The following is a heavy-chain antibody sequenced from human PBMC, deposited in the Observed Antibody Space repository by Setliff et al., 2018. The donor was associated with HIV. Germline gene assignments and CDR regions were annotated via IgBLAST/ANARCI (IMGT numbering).Heavy chain of an antibody. V-gene: IGHV1-2*04. Sequence: VKVSCKASGYSFTDYYIHWVRQAPGQGLEWMGWINPKSDGTNYAQKFQGWITMTRDTSISTAYMELSSLRSDDTAMYYCARDFIRDSSGYSHAEYFQHWGQGTLVTVSS. CDR3: ARDFIRDSSGYSHAEYFQH. J-gene: IGHJ1*01. CDR2: INPKSDGT. CDR1: GYSFTDYY. D-gene: IGHD3-22*01.